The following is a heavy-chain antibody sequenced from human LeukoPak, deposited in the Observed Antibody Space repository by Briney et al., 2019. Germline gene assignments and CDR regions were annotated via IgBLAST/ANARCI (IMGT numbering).Heavy chain of an antibody. CDR3: ARQVVDTAMDSGPDY. CDR2: IYYSGST. V-gene: IGHV4-39*01. CDR1: GGSISSSSYY. D-gene: IGHD5-18*01. J-gene: IGHJ4*02. Sequence: SETLSLTCTVSGGSISSSSYYWGWIRQPPGKGLEWIGSIYYSGSTYYNPSLKSRVTISVDTSKNQFSLKLSSVTAADTAVYYCARQVVDTAMDSGPDYWGQGTLVTVSS.